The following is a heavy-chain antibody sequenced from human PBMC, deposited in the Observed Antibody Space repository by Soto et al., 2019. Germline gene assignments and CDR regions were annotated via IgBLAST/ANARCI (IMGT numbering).Heavy chain of an antibody. Sequence: QVQLVESGGGVVQPGRSLRLSCAASGFTFSSYGMHWVRQAPGKGLEWVAVIWYDGSNKYYADSVKGRFTISRDNSKNTLYLQMNSLRAEDTAVYYCARDSRLNYDFWSGYLDYWGQGTLVTVSS. CDR2: IWYDGSNK. D-gene: IGHD3-3*01. J-gene: IGHJ4*02. CDR3: ARDSRLNYDFWSGYLDY. CDR1: GFTFSSYG. V-gene: IGHV3-33*01.